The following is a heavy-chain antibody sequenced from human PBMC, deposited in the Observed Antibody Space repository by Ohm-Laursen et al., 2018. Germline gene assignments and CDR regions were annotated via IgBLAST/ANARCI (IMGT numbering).Heavy chain of an antibody. V-gene: IGHV4-59*12. J-gene: IGHJ6*02. D-gene: IGHD3-10*01. Sequence: TLSLTCTVSGASMIDYYWNWIRQPPGKGLEWIGYIYYSGSTKYNPSLESRVTISLDTSKNQFSLKLSSVTAADTAVYYCERGRRTYYYGSGRSPGMDVWGQGTTVTVSS. CDR1: GASMIDYY. CDR3: ERGRRTYYYGSGRSPGMDV. CDR2: IYYSGST.